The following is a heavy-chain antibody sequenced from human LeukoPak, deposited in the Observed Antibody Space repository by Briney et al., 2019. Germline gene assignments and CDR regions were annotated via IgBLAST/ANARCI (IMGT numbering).Heavy chain of an antibody. CDR3: ARLYGGNAGSYYFDS. CDR2: IHHSGST. Sequence: LETLSLTCNVSGGSLRSAYWSWIRQPPGKGLEYIGYIHHSGSTDYSPFLRSRVTISVDTSKNQFSLNLRSVTAADTALYYCARLYGGNAGSYYFDSWGQGTLVTVSS. CDR1: GGSLRSAY. V-gene: IGHV4-59*08. D-gene: IGHD4-23*01. J-gene: IGHJ4*02.